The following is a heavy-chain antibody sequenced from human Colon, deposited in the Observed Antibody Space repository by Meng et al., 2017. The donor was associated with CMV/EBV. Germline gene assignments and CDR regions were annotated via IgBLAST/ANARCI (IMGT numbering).Heavy chain of an antibody. J-gene: IGHJ5*02. V-gene: IGHV3-23*01. D-gene: IGHD2-2*01. CDR1: GFTFRTYA. Sequence: GGSLRLSCAASGFTFRTYAMTWVRQSPGKGLEWVSTIIGSGINTYYADSVKGRFTISRDNSKNMLYLQMNSLRPEDMAVYYCVRNKDIVVVPAAPWGQGTLVTVSS. CDR2: IIGSGINT. CDR3: VRNKDIVVVPAAP.